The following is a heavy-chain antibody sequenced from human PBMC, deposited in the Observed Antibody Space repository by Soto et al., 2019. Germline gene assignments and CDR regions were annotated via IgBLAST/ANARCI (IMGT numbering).Heavy chain of an antibody. V-gene: IGHV4-59*01. CDR1: GGSISSYY. CDR2: IYYSGST. CDR3: ARGFGVVITDYFDY. J-gene: IGHJ4*02. Sequence: SETLSLTCTASGGSISSYYWSWIRQPPGKGLEWIGYIYYSGSTNYNPSLKSRVTISVDTSKNQFSLKLSSVTAADTAVYYCARGFGVVITDYFDYWGQGTLLTV. D-gene: IGHD3-3*01.